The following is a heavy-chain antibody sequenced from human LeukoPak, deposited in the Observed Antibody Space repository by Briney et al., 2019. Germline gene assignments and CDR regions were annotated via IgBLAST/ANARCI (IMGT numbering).Heavy chain of an antibody. D-gene: IGHD3-10*01. Sequence: GGSLRLSCAASGFTFSSYSMNWVRQAPGKGLEWVSYISSASNTIYYADSVKGRFTISRDNAKNSLYLQMNSLRAEDTAMYYCARDGWFGDYNWFDPWGQGTLVAVSS. J-gene: IGHJ5*02. V-gene: IGHV3-48*01. CDR3: ARDGWFGDYNWFDP. CDR1: GFTFSSYS. CDR2: ISSASNTI.